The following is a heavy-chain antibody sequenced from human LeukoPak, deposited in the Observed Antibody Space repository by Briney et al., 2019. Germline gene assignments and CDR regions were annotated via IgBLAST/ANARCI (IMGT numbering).Heavy chain of an antibody. J-gene: IGHJ3*02. CDR2: IIPIFGTA. CDR3: ASRPAGSAFDI. V-gene: IGHV1-69*06. Sequence: ASVTVSCTASGGTFSSYAISWVRQAPGQGLEWMGGIIPIFGTANYAQKFQGRVTITADKSTSTAYMELSSLRSEDTAVYYCASRPAGSAFDIWGQGTMVTVSS. CDR1: GGTFSSYA.